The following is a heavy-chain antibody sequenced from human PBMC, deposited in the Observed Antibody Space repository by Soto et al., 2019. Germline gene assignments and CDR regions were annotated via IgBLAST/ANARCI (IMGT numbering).Heavy chain of an antibody. CDR3: ARANWNGSFDF. D-gene: IGHD1-1*01. CDR2: IIPIFETT. V-gene: IGHV1-69*01. J-gene: IGHJ4*02. Sequence: QVQLTQSGAEVQKPGSSLKVSCKASGGSFSTYVFNWVRQAPGQGLEWMGGIIPIFETTHYAQKFQGRLTITADDSSTTAYMELPRLTSADTAVYYCARANWNGSFDFWGQGTPVTVPS. CDR1: GGSFSTYV.